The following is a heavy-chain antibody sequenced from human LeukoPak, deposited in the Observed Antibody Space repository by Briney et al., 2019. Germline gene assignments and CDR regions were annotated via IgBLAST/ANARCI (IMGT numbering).Heavy chain of an antibody. CDR3: ARVKSYSSGGLDAFDI. Sequence: GGSLRLSCAASGFTFSSYDMQWVRQATGKGLEWVSAIGTAGDTYYPGSVKGRFTISRENAKNSLYLQMNSLRAGDTAVYYCARVKSYSSGGLDAFDIWGQGTMVTVSS. CDR2: IGTAGDT. CDR1: GFTFSSYD. V-gene: IGHV3-13*01. D-gene: IGHD6-19*01. J-gene: IGHJ3*02.